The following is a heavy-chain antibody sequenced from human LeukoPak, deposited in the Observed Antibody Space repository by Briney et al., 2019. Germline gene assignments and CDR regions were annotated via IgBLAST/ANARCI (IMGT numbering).Heavy chain of an antibody. CDR3: ARLGYCSSTSCGGQGYYYYYYMDV. V-gene: IGHV1-2*02. D-gene: IGHD2-2*01. J-gene: IGHJ6*03. Sequence: ASVKVSCKASGYTFTGYYMHWVRQAPGQGLEWMGWINPNSGGTNYAQKFQGRVTMTRDTSISTAYMELSRLRSDDTAVYYCARLGYCSSTSCGGQGYYYYYYMDVWGKGTTVTVSS. CDR1: GYTFTGYY. CDR2: INPNSGGT.